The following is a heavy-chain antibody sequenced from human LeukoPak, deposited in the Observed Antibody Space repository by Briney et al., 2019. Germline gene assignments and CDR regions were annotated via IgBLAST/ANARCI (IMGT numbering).Heavy chain of an antibody. CDR2: IYGGGTT. J-gene: IGHJ4*02. CDR3: ARGWVFYYFDY. Sequence: GGSLRLSCAASGFTVSSNYMSWVRQASGKGLEWVSVIYGGGTTYYADSVKGRFTISRDNSKNTLYLQMNSLRAEDTAVYYCARGWVFYYFDYWGQGTLVSVSS. CDR1: GFTVSSNY. V-gene: IGHV3-53*01. D-gene: IGHD3-9*01.